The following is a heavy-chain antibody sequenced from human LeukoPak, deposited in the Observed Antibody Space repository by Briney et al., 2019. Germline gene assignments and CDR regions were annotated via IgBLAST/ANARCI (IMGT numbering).Heavy chain of an antibody. Sequence: VASVKVSCKASGYTFTGYYMHWVRQAPGQGLEWMGWINPNSGGTNYAQKFQGRVTMTRDTSISTAYMELSRLRSDDTAVYYCARDFSLAAAYNPTLNYFDYWGQGTLVTVSS. V-gene: IGHV1-2*02. CDR2: INPNSGGT. D-gene: IGHD6-13*01. CDR3: ARDFSLAAAYNPTLNYFDY. J-gene: IGHJ4*02. CDR1: GYTFTGYY.